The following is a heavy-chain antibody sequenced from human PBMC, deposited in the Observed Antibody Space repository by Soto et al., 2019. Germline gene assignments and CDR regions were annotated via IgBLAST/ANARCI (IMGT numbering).Heavy chain of an antibody. Sequence: EVQLVESGGGLIQPGGSLRLSCAVSGFTVSNNYMSWVRQAPGKGLEGVSVIYSGGYTAYGDSVKGRFTISRDNSKNTLFLQINARGAAEPAVFSCGTRPGGGGYWGQGTLVTVSS. D-gene: IGHD3-10*01. V-gene: IGHV3-53*01. CDR3: GTRPGGGGY. CDR1: GFTVSNNY. J-gene: IGHJ4*02. CDR2: IYSGGYT.